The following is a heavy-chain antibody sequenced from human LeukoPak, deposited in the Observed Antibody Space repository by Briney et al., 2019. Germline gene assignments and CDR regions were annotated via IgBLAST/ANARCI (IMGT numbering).Heavy chain of an antibody. CDR2: IIPIFGTA. CDR3: ASTGRHYYDSSGYSTHDYYYYGMDV. Sequence: SVTVSCKASGGTFSSYAISWVRQAPGQGLEWMGGIIPIFGTANYAQKFQGRVTITADESTSTAYMELSSLRSEDTAVYYCASTGRHYYDSSGYSTHDYYYYGMDVWGQGTTVTVSS. J-gene: IGHJ6*02. V-gene: IGHV1-69*01. CDR1: GGTFSSYA. D-gene: IGHD3-22*01.